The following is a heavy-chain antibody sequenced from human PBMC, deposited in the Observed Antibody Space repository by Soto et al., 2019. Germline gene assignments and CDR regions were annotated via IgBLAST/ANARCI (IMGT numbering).Heavy chain of an antibody. CDR3: ARVGTGSSTPLDI. CDR2: ITSASDYI. J-gene: IGHJ3*02. D-gene: IGHD3-9*01. Sequence: PGGSLRLSCVASGFMFTRSTMNWVRQAPGKGLEWVSSITSASDYIFYADSVKGRFTISRDNAKNSLYLQMNSLRAEDTAVYYCARVGTGSSTPLDIWGQGTMLTF. V-gene: IGHV3-21*01. CDR1: GFMFTRST.